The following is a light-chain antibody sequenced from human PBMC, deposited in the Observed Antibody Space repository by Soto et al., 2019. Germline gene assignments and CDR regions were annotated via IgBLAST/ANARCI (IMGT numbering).Light chain of an antibody. V-gene: IGLV2-14*01. J-gene: IGLJ2*01. CDR1: SSDVCVYNY. CDR3: SSYTSSGTVL. Sequence: QSALTQPASVSGSPGQSITISCTGTSSDVCVYNYVSWYQQHPGKAPKLMIYEVSNRPSGVSNRFSGSKSGNTASLTTSGLQAEDEADYYCSSYTSSGTVLFGGGTKLTVL. CDR2: EVS.